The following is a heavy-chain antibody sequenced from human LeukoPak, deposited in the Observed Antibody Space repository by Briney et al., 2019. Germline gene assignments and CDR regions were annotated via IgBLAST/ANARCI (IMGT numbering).Heavy chain of an antibody. D-gene: IGHD6-13*01. Sequence: GGSLRLSCSASGFTFSNYAMHWVRQAAGKGLEHVSAISSNGGSTSYADSVKGRFTISRDNSKNTLYLQMNSLRAEDTAMYYCAKTPIAAAPPASYYFDYWGQGTLVTVSS. CDR2: ISSNGGST. CDR3: AKTPIAAAPPASYYFDY. V-gene: IGHV3-64*04. J-gene: IGHJ4*02. CDR1: GFTFSNYA.